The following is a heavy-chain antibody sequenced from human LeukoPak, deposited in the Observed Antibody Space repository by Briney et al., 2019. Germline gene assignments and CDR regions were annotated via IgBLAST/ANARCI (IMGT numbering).Heavy chain of an antibody. V-gene: IGHV4-4*07. CDR2: IYTSGST. Sequence: SETLCLSCAASGGSISSYYWSWIRQPAGKGLEWIARIYTSGSTNYNPSLKSRVTISVDTSKNQFSLKLSSVTAADTAVYYCATPDNSGYYYLYWGQGTLVTVSS. CDR1: GGSISSYY. D-gene: IGHD3-22*01. J-gene: IGHJ4*02. CDR3: ATPDNSGYYYLY.